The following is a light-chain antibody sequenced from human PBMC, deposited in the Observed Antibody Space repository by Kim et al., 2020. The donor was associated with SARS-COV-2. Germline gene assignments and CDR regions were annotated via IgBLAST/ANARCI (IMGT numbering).Light chain of an antibody. CDR3: QQYNSWPPIT. J-gene: IGKJ4*01. V-gene: IGKV3-15*01. CDR2: GAS. CDR1: QSLSSN. Sequence: EIVMTQSPATLSVSPGERATLSCRASQSLSSNLAWYQQKPGQAPRLLIYGASTRATGIPARFSGSGSGTEFTLTISRLQSEDFAVYYCQQYNSWPPITFGGGTKVDIK.